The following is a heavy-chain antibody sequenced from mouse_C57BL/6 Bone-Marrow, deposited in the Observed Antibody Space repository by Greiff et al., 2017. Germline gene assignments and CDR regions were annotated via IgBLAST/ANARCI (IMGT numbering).Heavy chain of an antibody. V-gene: IGHV1-82*01. Sequence: QVQLQQSGPELVKPGASVKISCKASGYAFSSSWMNWVKQRPGKGLEWIGRIYPGDGDTNYNGKFKGKATLTADKSHSTAYLQLSSLNSEDSAVYFRADYYGGSTGYFDVWGTGTTVTVSS. D-gene: IGHD1-1*01. CDR2: IYPGDGDT. CDR1: GYAFSSSW. J-gene: IGHJ1*03. CDR3: ADYYGGSTGYFDV.